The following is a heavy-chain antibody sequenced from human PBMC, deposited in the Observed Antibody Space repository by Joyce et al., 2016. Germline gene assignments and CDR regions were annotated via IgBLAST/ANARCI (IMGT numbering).Heavy chain of an antibody. CDR1: GFTVSSNY. V-gene: IGHV3-53*02. Sequence: EVQLVETGGGLIQPGGSLRLSCAASGFTVSSNYMSWVRQAPGKGLEWVSIIYSGGSTYYADSVKGRVTISRDNSKNTLYLQMSCLRAEDTAVYYCAREVHGYSYGIWGQGTLVTVSS. CDR3: AREVHGYSYGI. J-gene: IGHJ4*02. D-gene: IGHD5-18*01. CDR2: IYSGGST.